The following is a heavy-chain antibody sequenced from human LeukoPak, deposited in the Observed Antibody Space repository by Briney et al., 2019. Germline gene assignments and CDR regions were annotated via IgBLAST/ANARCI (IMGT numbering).Heavy chain of an antibody. D-gene: IGHD3-3*01. CDR1: GYTFTIYG. J-gene: IGHJ6*04. V-gene: IGHV1-18*01. CDR3: ATAGITIFGVALPADV. CDR2: ISAYNGNT. Sequence: ASVTVSFTSSGYTFTIYGISWVRQAPGQGLEWMGWISAYNGNTNYAQKLQGRVTMTTDTSTSTAYMELRSLRSDDTAVYYCATAGITIFGVALPADVWGKGTTVTVSS.